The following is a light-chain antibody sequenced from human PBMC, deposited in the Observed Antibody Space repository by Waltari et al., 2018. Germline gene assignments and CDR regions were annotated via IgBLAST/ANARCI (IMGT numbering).Light chain of an antibody. V-gene: IGLV4-60*03. CDR2: LEGSGSY. CDR1: SGHSSYI. J-gene: IGLJ2*01. CDR3: ETWHSNTQV. Sequence: QPVLTQSSSASASLGSSVKLTCTLSSGHSSYIIAWHQQQAGKAPRYLMKLEGSGSYSKGSGVPDRFSGSSSVADRYLIISNIQSEDEADYYCETWHSNTQVFGGGTKLTAL.